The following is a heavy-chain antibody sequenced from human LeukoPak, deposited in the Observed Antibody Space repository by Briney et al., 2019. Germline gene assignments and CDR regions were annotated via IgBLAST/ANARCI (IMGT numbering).Heavy chain of an antibody. CDR3: ATETIGRHYDY. D-gene: IGHD1-14*01. J-gene: IGHJ4*02. V-gene: IGHV3-21*01. CDR1: GFTFSSCG. Sequence: SGGSLRLSCAASGFTFSSCGFNWVPQAPGKGLEWVSSIGPTGTDSYYAASVRGPFPISRDNAKNSMYLQMDSLRDEDTAVYYCATETIGRHYDYWGQGTLLTVSS. CDR2: IGPTGTDS.